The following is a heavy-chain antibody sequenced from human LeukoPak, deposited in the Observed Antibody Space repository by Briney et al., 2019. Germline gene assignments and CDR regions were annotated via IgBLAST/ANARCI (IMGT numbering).Heavy chain of an antibody. V-gene: IGHV3-30*04. Sequence: GGSLRLSCAASGFTFSSYAMHWVRQAPGKGLEWVAVISYDGSNKYYADSVKGRFTISRDNSKNTLYLQMNSLRAEDTAVYYCAKDRRIIVVVPAAINYYYGMDVWGKGTTVTVSS. D-gene: IGHD2-2*01. CDR1: GFTFSSYA. CDR3: AKDRRIIVVVPAAINYYYGMDV. CDR2: ISYDGSNK. J-gene: IGHJ6*04.